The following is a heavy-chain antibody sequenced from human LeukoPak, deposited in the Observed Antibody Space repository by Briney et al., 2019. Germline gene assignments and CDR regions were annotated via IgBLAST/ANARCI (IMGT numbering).Heavy chain of an antibody. CDR1: GYTFTSYG. V-gene: IGHV1-18*01. CDR3: ASLAYCGGDCYPLPSDAFDI. D-gene: IGHD2-21*02. CDR2: ISAYNGNT. J-gene: IGHJ3*02. Sequence: GASVKVSCKASGYTFTSYGISWVRQAPGQGLEWMGWISAYNGNTNYAQKLQGRVTMTTDTSTSTAYMELRSLRSDDTAVYYCASLAYCGGDCYPLPSDAFDIWGQGTMVTVSS.